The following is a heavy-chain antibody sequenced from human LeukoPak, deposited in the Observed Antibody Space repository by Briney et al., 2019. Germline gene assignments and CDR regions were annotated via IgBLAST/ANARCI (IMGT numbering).Heavy chain of an antibody. D-gene: IGHD2-21*02. CDR2: IGSSSFTI. Sequence: QSGGSLRLSCAASGLAFSTNSMSWVRQAPGKGLEWVSYIGSSSFTIHYADSVKGRFTISRDNAKSSLYLQMNSLRAEDTAVYYCAREICGSDCYSTFDYWGQGALVTVSS. J-gene: IGHJ4*02. CDR3: AREICGSDCYSTFDY. V-gene: IGHV3-48*04. CDR1: GLAFSTNS.